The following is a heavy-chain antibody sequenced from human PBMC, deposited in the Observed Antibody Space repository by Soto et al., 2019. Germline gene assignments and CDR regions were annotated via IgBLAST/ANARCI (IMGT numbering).Heavy chain of an antibody. D-gene: IGHD2-15*01. CDR1: GYNFTNFD. CDR3: ARLAEYCNGIKCYSNFDL. J-gene: IGHJ4*01. V-gene: IGHV1-8*01. Sequence: ASVKVSCKTSGYNFTNFDINWVRQAPGRGLVWMGWMNPSSGETGSAQNFQGRVTMTRDISTRTLFMQLTSLRSEDTAIYYCARLAEYCNGIKCYSNFDLWGRGTQVTVSS. CDR2: MNPSSGET.